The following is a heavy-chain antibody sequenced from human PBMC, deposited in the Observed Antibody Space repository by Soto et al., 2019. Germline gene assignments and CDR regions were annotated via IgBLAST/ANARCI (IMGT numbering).Heavy chain of an antibody. CDR3: ARRTSGYSSGWYGGYYFDY. D-gene: IGHD6-19*01. V-gene: IGHV3-53*01. CDR1: GFTVSSNY. J-gene: IGHJ4*02. Sequence: GGSLRLSCAASGFTVSSNYMRWVRQAPGKGLEWVSVIYSGGSTYYADSVKGRFTISRDNSKNTLYLQMNSLRAEDTAVYYCARRTSGYSSGWYGGYYFDYWGQGTLVTVSS. CDR2: IYSGGST.